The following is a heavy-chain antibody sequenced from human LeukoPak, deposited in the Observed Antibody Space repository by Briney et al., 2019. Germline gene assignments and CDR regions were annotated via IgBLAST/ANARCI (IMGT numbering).Heavy chain of an antibody. CDR2: IKSKTDGGIT. CDR3: TTEPGGAFDI. CDR1: GFTFSNAW. J-gene: IGHJ3*02. V-gene: IGHV3-15*01. Sequence: PGGSLRLSCAASGFTFSNAWMSWVRQAPGKGLEWVGRIKSKTDGGITDYAAPVKGRFTISRDDSKNTLYLQMNSLKTEDTAVYYCTTEPGGAFDIWGQGTMVTVSS.